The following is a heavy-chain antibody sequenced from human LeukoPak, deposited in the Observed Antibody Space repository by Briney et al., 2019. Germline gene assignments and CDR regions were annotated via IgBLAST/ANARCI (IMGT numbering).Heavy chain of an antibody. CDR2: VYASATT. CDR1: GASISTYF. J-gene: IGHJ5*01. D-gene: IGHD2-21*01. Sequence: SATLSLTCTVSGASISTYFWSWIRQPAGKRMEWIGRVYASATTYYNPSLRSRVTLSIDTSKNQFSLSLNSVTAADTAVHYCAKTHCGGGSCDKFDSWGQGILVTVSS. V-gene: IGHV4-4*07. CDR3: AKTHCGGGSCDKFDS.